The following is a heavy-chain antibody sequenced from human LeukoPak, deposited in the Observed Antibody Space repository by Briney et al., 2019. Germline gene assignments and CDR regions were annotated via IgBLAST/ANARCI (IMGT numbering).Heavy chain of an antibody. J-gene: IGHJ4*02. V-gene: IGHV3-33*01. CDR2: INYDGSNR. CDR1: GFVFRDYG. CDR3: ARWGGTKQFYFDY. D-gene: IGHD3-16*01. Sequence: PGGSLRLSCAASGFVFRDYGMHWVRQGPGKGLEWLAVINYDGSNRYYADSVKGRFTISKDSSENTLYLQMNRLRADDTAIYYCARWGGTKQFYFDYWGQGTLATVSS.